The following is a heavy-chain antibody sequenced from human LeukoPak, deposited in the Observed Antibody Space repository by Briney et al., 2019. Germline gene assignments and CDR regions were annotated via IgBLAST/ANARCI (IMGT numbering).Heavy chain of an antibody. CDR1: GGSFSGSS. J-gene: IGHJ3*02. CDR2: IYYSGST. V-gene: IGHV4-59*01. Sequence: PSETLSLTCAVYGGSFSGSSWSWIRRPPGKGLGGIGYIYYSGSTNYNPSLKSRVTISVDTSKNQFSLKLSSVTAADTAVYYCARGRYDFWSRSDAFDIWGQGTMVTVSS. D-gene: IGHD3-3*01. CDR3: ARGRYDFWSRSDAFDI.